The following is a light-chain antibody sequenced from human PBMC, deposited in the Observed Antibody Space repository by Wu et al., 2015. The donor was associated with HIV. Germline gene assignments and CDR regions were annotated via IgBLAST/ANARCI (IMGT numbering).Light chain of an antibody. J-gene: IGKJ3*01. V-gene: IGKV3-11*01. CDR2: DAS. Sequence: DIVLTQSPATLSLSPGERATLSCRASQSVSNFLAWYQQKPGQALRLLIYDASNRATGIPARFSGGGSGTDFTLTISSLEPEDFAVYYCQQRSNWPPFFTFGPGTKVDIK. CDR1: QSVSNF. CDR3: QQRSNWPPFFT.